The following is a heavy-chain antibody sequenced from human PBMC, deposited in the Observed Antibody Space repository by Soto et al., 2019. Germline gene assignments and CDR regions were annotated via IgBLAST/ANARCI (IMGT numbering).Heavy chain of an antibody. J-gene: IGHJ5*02. D-gene: IGHD2-2*01. Sequence: QVQLVQSGGEVKRPGASVKVSCKTSGYTFSNYGITWVRQAPGQPLEWLGWISLYSDGTNYAQKFQGRASMTTDTSTTTVYMELRSLRSDDTAVYYCARVVPGAEAWFGPWGQGTLVTVSS. CDR2: ISLYSDGT. V-gene: IGHV1-18*01. CDR3: ARVVPGAEAWFGP. CDR1: GYTFSNYG.